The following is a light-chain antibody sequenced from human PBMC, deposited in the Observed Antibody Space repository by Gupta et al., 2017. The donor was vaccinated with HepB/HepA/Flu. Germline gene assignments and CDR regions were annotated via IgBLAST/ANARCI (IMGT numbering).Light chain of an antibody. V-gene: IGKV1-39*01. CDR3: QQSDNFPRT. CDR1: QTINKN. J-gene: IGKJ2*02. CDR2: AAS. Sequence: DIQMTQSPSSLSASIGDRVTITCRASQTINKNLNWYQQKPGKAPNLLIYAASSLQRGVPSRFSGSGSGTDFTLTISSLQPEDFATYYCQQSDNFPRTFGQGTKLEIK.